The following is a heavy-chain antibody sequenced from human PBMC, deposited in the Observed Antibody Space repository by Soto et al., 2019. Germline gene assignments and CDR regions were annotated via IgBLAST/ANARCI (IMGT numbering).Heavy chain of an antibody. Sequence: PGGSLRLSCAASGFTFSSYAMSWVRQAPGKGLEWVSAISGSGGSTYYADSVKGRFTISRDNSKNTLYLQMSSLRAEDTAVYYCAKSPQTSYSSGWYDYFDYWGQGTLVTVSS. V-gene: IGHV3-23*01. CDR2: ISGSGGST. CDR1: GFTFSSYA. D-gene: IGHD6-19*01. CDR3: AKSPQTSYSSGWYDYFDY. J-gene: IGHJ4*02.